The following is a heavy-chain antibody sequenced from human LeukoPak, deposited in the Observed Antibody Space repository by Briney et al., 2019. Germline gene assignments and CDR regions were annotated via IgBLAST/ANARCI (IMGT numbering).Heavy chain of an antibody. CDR3: ARWQGIATAHNYYYYGLDV. CDR2: IYTSGIT. CDR1: GDSINYYY. V-gene: IGHV4-4*07. J-gene: IGHJ6*02. Sequence: SETLSLTCTVSGDSINYYYWSWIRQPAGKGLEWIGRIYTSGITNYDPSLKSRVTMSADTSKNQFSLKLSSVTAADTAVYYCARWQGIATAHNYYYYGLDVWGQGTTVTVSS. D-gene: IGHD6-13*01.